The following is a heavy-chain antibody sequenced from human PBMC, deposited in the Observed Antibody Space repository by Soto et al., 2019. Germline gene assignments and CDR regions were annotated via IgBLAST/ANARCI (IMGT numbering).Heavy chain of an antibody. D-gene: IGHD3-22*01. CDR1: GGSISSYY. V-gene: IGHV4-59*08. Sequence: TSETLSLTCTVSGGSISSYYWSWIRQPPGKGLEWIGYIYYSGSTNYNPSLKSRVTISVDTSKNQFSLKLSSVTAADTAVYYCARLLTYYYDSSGYPGTPYYYGMDVWGQGTTVPVSS. CDR3: ARLLTYYYDSSGYPGTPYYYGMDV. CDR2: IYYSGST. J-gene: IGHJ6*02.